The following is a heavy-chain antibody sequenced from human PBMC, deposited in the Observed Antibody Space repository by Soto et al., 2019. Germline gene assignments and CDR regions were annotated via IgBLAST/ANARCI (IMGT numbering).Heavy chain of an antibody. CDR3: VCGGNFFIY. J-gene: IGHJ4*02. CDR1: GFTFSTYW. Sequence: EVQLVESGGGLVQPGGSLRLSCAASGFTFSTYWMTWVRQPPGKGLEWVANMDQDGSERYYVDSVRGRFTLSRDNAKNSLYLQMNSLRAADTAVYYCVCGGNFFIYWGQGTLVTVSP. D-gene: IGHD3-16*01. V-gene: IGHV3-7*01. CDR2: MDQDGSER.